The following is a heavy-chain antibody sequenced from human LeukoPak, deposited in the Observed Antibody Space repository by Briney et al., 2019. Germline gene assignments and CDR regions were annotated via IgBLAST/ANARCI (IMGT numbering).Heavy chain of an antibody. CDR1: GGSISSGDYY. J-gene: IGHJ5*02. CDR3: ARDRGFGELFSGWFDP. V-gene: IGHV4-30-4*01. Sequence: SETLSLTCTVSGGSISSGDYYWSWIRQPPGKGLEWIGYIYYSGSTYYNPSLKSRVTISVDKSKNQFSLKLSSVTAADTAVYYCARDRGFGELFSGWFDPWGQGTLVTVSS. CDR2: IYYSGST. D-gene: IGHD3-10*01.